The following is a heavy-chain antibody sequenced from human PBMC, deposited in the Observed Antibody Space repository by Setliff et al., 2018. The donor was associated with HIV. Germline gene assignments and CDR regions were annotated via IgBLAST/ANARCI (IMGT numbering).Heavy chain of an antibody. V-gene: IGHV4-34*01. J-gene: IGHJ1*01. CDR2: LNDSGST. D-gene: IGHD3-10*01. CDR1: GGPFSGHY. Sequence: PSETLSLTCAVSGGPFSGHYWSWIRQPPRKRLEWIGELNDSGSTNYNPSFNSRLTMSVDTSKNQFSLKLTSVTAADTAVYYCASFFWECSDNLCHRSFQFWDQGALVTVSS. CDR3: ASFFWECSDNLCHRSFQF.